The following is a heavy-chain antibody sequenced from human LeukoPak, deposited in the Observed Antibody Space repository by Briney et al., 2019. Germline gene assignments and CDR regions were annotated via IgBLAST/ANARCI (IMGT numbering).Heavy chain of an antibody. CDR3: TRDQTPYY. CDR2: GGTP. V-gene: IGHV3-49*04. Sequence: GGSLRLSCTASGFTFGDYAMTWVRQAPGKGLECVYGGTPEYPASVKGRFTISRDDSKGIAYLHMNSLETEDTAVYYCTRDQTPYYWGQGTLVTVSS. J-gene: IGHJ4*02. CDR1: GFTFGDYA.